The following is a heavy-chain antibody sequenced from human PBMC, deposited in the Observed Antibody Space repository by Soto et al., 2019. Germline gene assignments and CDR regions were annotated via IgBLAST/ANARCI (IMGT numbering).Heavy chain of an antibody. CDR1: GFTFSSYG. CDR2: IWYDGSNK. CDR3: ARDFRNYDSLGPDAFDI. V-gene: IGHV3-33*01. D-gene: IGHD3-22*01. Sequence: GSLRLSCAASGFTFSSYGMHWVRQAPGKGLEWVAVIWYDGSNKYYADSVKGRFTISRDNSKNTLYLQMNSLRAEDTAVYYCARDFRNYDSLGPDAFDIWGQGTMVTVSS. J-gene: IGHJ3*02.